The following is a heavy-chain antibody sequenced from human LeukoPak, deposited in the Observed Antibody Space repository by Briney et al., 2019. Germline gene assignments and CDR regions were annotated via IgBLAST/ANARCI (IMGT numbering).Heavy chain of an antibody. CDR1: GGSISSYY. D-gene: IGHD2-15*01. J-gene: IGHJ4*02. Sequence: EASETLSLTCTVSGGSISSYYWTWIRQPAGKGLEWIGRIYTSGNTGYNPSLKGRVTMSVDTSKNQFSLNLSSVTAADTAVYYCARVDLRAAFFDYWGQGTLVTVSS. CDR3: ARVDLRAAFFDY. CDR2: IYTSGNT. V-gene: IGHV4-4*07.